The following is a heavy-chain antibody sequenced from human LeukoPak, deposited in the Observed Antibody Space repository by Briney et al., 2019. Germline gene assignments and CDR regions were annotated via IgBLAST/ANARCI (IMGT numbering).Heavy chain of an antibody. D-gene: IGHD3-9*01. CDR2: ISAYNGNT. V-gene: IGHV1-18*01. CDR1: GYTFTSYG. J-gene: IGHJ6*02. CDR3: ARLPLTGYSRGYYYGMDV. Sequence: ASVKVSCKASGYTFTSYGTSWVRQAPGQGLEWMGWISAYNGNTNYAQKLQGRVTMTTDTSTSTAYMELSSLRSEDTAVYYCARLPLTGYSRGYYYGMDVWGQGTTVTVSS.